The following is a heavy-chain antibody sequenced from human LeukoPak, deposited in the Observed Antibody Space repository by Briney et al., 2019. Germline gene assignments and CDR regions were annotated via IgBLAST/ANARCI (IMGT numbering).Heavy chain of an antibody. Sequence: PGGSLRPSCSASGFTFSSYAMHWVRQAPGKGLEYVSAISSNGGSTYYADSVKGRFTISRDNSKNTLYLQMSSLRAEDTAVYYCVKDRVTMVRGVLNWFDPWGQGTLVTASS. V-gene: IGHV3-64D*06. D-gene: IGHD3-10*01. CDR3: VKDRVTMVRGVLNWFDP. CDR2: ISSNGGST. J-gene: IGHJ5*02. CDR1: GFTFSSYA.